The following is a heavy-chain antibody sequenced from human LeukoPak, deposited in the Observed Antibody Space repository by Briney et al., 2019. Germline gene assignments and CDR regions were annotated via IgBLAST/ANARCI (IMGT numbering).Heavy chain of an antibody. Sequence: ASVKVSCKASGNTFSSYGFSWVRQAPGQGLEWMGWISAYNGNTNYAQKLQGRVTLTTDTSTSTTYMELRSLRSDDTAVYYCARTIGSTLSYFDYWGQGTLVTVSS. J-gene: IGHJ4*02. CDR3: ARTIGSTLSYFDY. CDR1: GNTFSSYG. D-gene: IGHD1-1*01. CDR2: ISAYNGNT. V-gene: IGHV1-18*01.